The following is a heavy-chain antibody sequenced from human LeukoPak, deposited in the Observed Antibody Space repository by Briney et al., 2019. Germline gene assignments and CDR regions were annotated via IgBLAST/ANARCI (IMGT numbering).Heavy chain of an antibody. CDR1: GGSISSYY. CDR3: ARSRDSSGWYEFFFDY. D-gene: IGHD6-19*01. CDR2: IYYSGST. J-gene: IGHJ4*02. Sequence: SETLSLTCTVSGGSISSYYWSWIRQPPGKGLEWIGYIYYSGSTNYNPSPKSRVSISVDTSKNQFSLKLSSVTAADTGVYYCARSRDSSGWYEFFFDYWGQGTLVTVSS. V-gene: IGHV4-59*01.